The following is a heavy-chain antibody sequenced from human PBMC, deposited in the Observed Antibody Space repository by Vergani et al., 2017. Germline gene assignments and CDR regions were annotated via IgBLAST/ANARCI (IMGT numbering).Heavy chain of an antibody. CDR2: IVVGSGNT. D-gene: IGHD2-15*01. CDR3: ARDGERGYCSGGSCYGFDY. J-gene: IGHJ4*02. V-gene: IGHV1-69*09. CDR1: GGTFSSYA. Sequence: QVQLVQSGAEVKKPGSSVKVSCKASGGTFSSYAISWVRQAPGQGLEWMGRIVVGSGNTNYAQKFQERVTITRDMSTSTAYMELSSLRSEDTAVYYCARDGERGYCSGGSCYGFDYWGQGSLVTVSS.